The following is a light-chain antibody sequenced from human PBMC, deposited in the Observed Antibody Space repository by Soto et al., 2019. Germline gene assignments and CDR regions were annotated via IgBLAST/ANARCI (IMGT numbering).Light chain of an antibody. Sequence: EIVLTQSSGTLSLSPGERDTLSCRSSKNVRSSYLAWYQQKPGQAPRLHIYGASSRATGITDRFSGSESWTDFTLTISRLDPEDFTVYSWQKYGSSTYTLRQGTKVDLK. V-gene: IGKV3-20*01. CDR2: GAS. J-gene: IGKJ2*01. CDR1: KNVRSSY. CDR3: QKYGSSTYT.